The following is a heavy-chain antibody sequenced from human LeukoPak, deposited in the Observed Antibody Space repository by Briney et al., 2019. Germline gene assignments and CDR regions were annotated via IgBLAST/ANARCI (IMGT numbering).Heavy chain of an antibody. CDR1: GGSISSYY. V-gene: IGHV4-4*07. J-gene: IGHJ5*02. Sequence: SETLSLTCTVSGGSISSYYWSWIRQPAGKGLEWIGRIYTSGSTNYNPSLKSRVTVSVDTSKNQFSLKLSSVTAADTAVYYCAKWDYDILTGYPHWFDPWGQGTLVTVSS. CDR2: IYTSGST. D-gene: IGHD3-9*01. CDR3: AKWDYDILTGYPHWFDP.